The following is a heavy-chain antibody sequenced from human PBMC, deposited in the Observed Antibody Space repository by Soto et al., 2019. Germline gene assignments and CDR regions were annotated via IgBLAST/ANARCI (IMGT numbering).Heavy chain of an antibody. CDR2: IYYSGTS. V-gene: IGHV4-39*01. D-gene: IGHD2-8*02. CDR1: CGSISDDTYY. CDR3: ARLHCTGRRSVPIDP. Sequence: SEILSLTCTFSCGSISDDTYYWGWIRQPPGKGLEWIGSIYYSGTSSYNPSLESRVTMSVDTSKKQLSLRLRSVTATDTAVYYCARLHCTGRRSVPIDPWGHGTLVTVSS. J-gene: IGHJ5*02.